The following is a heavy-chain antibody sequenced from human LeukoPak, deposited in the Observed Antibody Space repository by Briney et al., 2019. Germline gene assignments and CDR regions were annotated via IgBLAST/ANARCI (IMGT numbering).Heavy chain of an antibody. CDR1: GFTFDDYG. J-gene: IGHJ4*02. D-gene: IGHD2-2*01. CDR2: INWNGGST. Sequence: PGGSLRLSCAASGFTFDDYGMSWVRQAPGKGLEWVSGINWNGGSTGYADSVKGRFTISRDNAKNSPYLQMNSLRAEDTALYYCARDQCSSTSCYVGFDYWGQGTLVTVSS. CDR3: ARDQCSSTSCYVGFDY. V-gene: IGHV3-20*04.